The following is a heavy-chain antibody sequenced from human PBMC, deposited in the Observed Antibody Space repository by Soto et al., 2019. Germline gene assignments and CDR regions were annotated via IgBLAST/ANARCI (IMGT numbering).Heavy chain of an antibody. Sequence: PETLSLTCPVSGGSISSYYWRWIRQPPGKGLEWSGYVYKKGSTASNNYNRPLKIRVTISVLICRSRCSLKLSTSNAADTVVNYATRHSYGTGLSYTDNWVLGPLFTSSS. CDR3: TRHSYGTGLSYTDN. CDR1: GGSISSYY. CDR2: VYKKGSTASN. J-gene: IGHJ4*02. V-gene: IGHV4-59*08. D-gene: IGHD4-17*01.